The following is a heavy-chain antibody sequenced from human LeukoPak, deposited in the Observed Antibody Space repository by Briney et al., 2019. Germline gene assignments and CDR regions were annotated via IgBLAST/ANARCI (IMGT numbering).Heavy chain of an antibody. CDR2: INPNSGGT. CDR1: GYTFTSYA. J-gene: IGHJ6*03. CDR3: ARGSKWRGYYMDV. D-gene: IGHD5-12*01. Sequence: ASVKVSCKASGYTFTSYAMHWVRQAPGQRLEWMGWINPNSGGTNYAQKFQGRVTMTRDTSISTAYMELSRLRSDDTAVYYCARGSKWRGYYMDVWGKGTTVTVSS. V-gene: IGHV1-2*02.